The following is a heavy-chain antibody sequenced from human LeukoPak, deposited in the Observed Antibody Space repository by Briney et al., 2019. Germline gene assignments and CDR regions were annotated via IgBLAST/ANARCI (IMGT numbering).Heavy chain of an antibody. CDR2: MNPNSGNT. Sequence: GASVKVSCKASGYTFTSYDINWVRQATGQGLEWMGWMNPNSGNTGYAQKFQGRVTMTRNTSISTAYMELSSLRSEDTAVYYCARSLGYSGYETLFDHWGQGTLVTVSS. CDR3: ARSLGYSGYETLFDH. D-gene: IGHD5-12*01. J-gene: IGHJ4*02. V-gene: IGHV1-8*01. CDR1: GYTFTSYD.